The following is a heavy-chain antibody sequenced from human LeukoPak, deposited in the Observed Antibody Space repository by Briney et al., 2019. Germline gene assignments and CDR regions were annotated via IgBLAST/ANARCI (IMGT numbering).Heavy chain of an antibody. D-gene: IGHD3-16*01. CDR3: ARGGGGYYHGMDV. CDR1: GFTFNRYE. V-gene: IGHV3-48*03. CDR2: ISGSGSTI. Sequence: GGSLTLSCAASGFTFNRYEMNWVRHATGKGLEWVSYISGSGSTIYYADSVKGRFTISRDNAKNSLYLQMDSLRAEDTAVYYCARGGGGYYHGMDVWGRGTTVTVSS. J-gene: IGHJ6*02.